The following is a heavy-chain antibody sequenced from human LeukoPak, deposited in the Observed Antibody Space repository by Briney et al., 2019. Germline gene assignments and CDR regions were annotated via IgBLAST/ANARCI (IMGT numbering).Heavy chain of an antibody. CDR3: ARDRGGSSDY. CDR1: GLTVSSNY. Sequence: GGSLRLSCAASGLTVSSNYMSWVRQAPGKGLEWVSVIYSGGSPYYADSMKGRFIISRDNSKNTLFLQMNSLRAEDTAVYYCARDRGGSSDYWGQGTLVTVSS. CDR2: IYSGGSP. V-gene: IGHV3-66*01. D-gene: IGHD2-15*01. J-gene: IGHJ4*02.